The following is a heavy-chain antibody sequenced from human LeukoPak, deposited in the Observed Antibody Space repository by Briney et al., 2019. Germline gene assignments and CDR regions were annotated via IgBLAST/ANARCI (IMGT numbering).Heavy chain of an antibody. D-gene: IGHD4-17*01. V-gene: IGHV1-46*01. CDR1: GYTFTSYY. CDR3: ARDCGDYEGYYYYYGMDV. J-gene: IGHJ6*02. Sequence: ASVKVSCKASGYTFTSYYMHWVRQAPGQGLEWMGIINPSGGSTSYAQKFQGRVTMTRDTSTSTVYMELSSLRSEDTAVYYCARDCGDYEGYYYYYGMDVWGQGTTVTVSS. CDR2: INPSGGST.